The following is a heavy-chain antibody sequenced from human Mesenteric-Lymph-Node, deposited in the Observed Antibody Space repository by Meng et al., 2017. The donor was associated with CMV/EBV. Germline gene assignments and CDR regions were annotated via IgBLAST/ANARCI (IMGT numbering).Heavy chain of an antibody. CDR3: AAHWGTSRWFDP. D-gene: IGHD3-16*01. V-gene: IGHV3-21*06. J-gene: IGHJ5*02. CDR2: FSISSGYI. Sequence: SCAVSGFTLSSAGINWVRQAPGKGLEWVSSFSISSGYIFYADSVKGRFTISRDNAKNSLFLHMNSLRVEDTAVYYCAAHWGTSRWFDPWGQGALVTVS. CDR1: GFTLSSAG.